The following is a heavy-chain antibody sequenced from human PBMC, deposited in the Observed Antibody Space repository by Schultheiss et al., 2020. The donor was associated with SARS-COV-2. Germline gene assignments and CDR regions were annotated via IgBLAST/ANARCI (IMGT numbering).Heavy chain of an antibody. V-gene: IGHV1-2*06. J-gene: IGHJ6*02. CDR3: ATTSPVSSTMSSPYYYGMDV. D-gene: IGHD2-2*01. Sequence: ALVKVSCKASGYTFTGYYMHWVRQAPGQGLEWMGRINPNSGGTNYAQKFQGRVTMTRDTSISTAYMELSRLRSDDTAVYYCATTSPVSSTMSSPYYYGMDVWGQGTTVTVSS. CDR1: GYTFTGYY. CDR2: INPNSGGT.